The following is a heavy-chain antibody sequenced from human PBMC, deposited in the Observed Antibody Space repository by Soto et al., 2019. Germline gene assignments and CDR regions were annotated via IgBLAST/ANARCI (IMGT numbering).Heavy chain of an antibody. CDR2: ISAYNGNT. CDR1: GYTFTSYG. V-gene: IGHV1-18*01. CDR3: GRESFGYRGGGPMVVAATYYYGMDV. Sequence: QVQLVQSGAEVKKPGASVKVSCKASGYTFTSYGISWVRQAPGQGLEWMGWISAYNGNTNYAQKLQGRVTMTTDTPTGAAYMELRSLGFADTAVYSWGRESFGYRGGGPMVVAATYYYGMDVWGQGTTVTVSS. D-gene: IGHD2-15*01. J-gene: IGHJ6*02.